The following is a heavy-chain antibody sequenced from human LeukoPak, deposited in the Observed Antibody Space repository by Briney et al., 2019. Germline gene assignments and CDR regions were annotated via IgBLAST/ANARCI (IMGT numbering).Heavy chain of an antibody. CDR1: GYSFTSYW. CDR2: LYPGDSDT. J-gene: IGHJ3*02. CDR3: ARSRYYYDSSGYPHDAFDI. Sequence: GGSLKISCKGSGYSFTSYWIGWVRQMPGKGLEWMGILYPGDSDTRYSPSLQGQVTISADKSISTAYLQWSSLRAEDTAVYYCARSRYYYDSSGYPHDAFDIWGQGTMVTVSS. D-gene: IGHD3-22*01. V-gene: IGHV5-51*01.